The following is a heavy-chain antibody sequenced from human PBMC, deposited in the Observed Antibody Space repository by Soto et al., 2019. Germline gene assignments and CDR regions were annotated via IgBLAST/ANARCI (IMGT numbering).Heavy chain of an antibody. J-gene: IGHJ6*03. V-gene: IGHV4-31*03. CDR3: ARGTFDWFQYDYYYYMDV. Sequence: SETLSLTCTVSGGSISSGGYYWSWIRQHPGKGLEWIGYIYYSGSTYYNPSLKSRVTISVDTSKNQFSLKLSSVTAADTAVYYCARGTFDWFQYDYYYYMDVWGKGTTVTAP. CDR1: GGSISSGGYY. D-gene: IGHD3-9*01. CDR2: IYYSGST.